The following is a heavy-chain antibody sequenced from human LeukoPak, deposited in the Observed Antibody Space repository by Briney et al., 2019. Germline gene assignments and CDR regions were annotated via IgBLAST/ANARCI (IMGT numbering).Heavy chain of an antibody. CDR2: INPNSGGT. J-gene: IGHJ4*02. Sequence: ASVKVSCKASGYTFTGYYMHWVRQAPGQGLEWMGRINPNSGGTNYAQKFQGRVTMTRDTSISTAYMELSSLRSEDTAVYYCARENTIYCSGGSCYSSSPADYWGQGTLVTVSS. V-gene: IGHV1-2*06. CDR3: ARENTIYCSGGSCYSSSPADY. CDR1: GYTFTGYY. D-gene: IGHD2-15*01.